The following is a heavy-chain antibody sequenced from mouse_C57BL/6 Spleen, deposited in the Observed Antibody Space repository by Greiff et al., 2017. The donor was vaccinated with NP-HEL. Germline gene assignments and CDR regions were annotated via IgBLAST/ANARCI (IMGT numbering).Heavy chain of an antibody. CDR1: GYAFSSSW. V-gene: IGHV1-82*01. J-gene: IGHJ1*03. CDR3: ARSGYYGGGYFDV. CDR2: IYPGDGDT. Sequence: QVHVKQSGPELVKPGASVKISCKASGYAFSSSWMNWVKQRPGKGLEWIGRIYPGDGDTNYNGKFKGKATLTADKSSSTAYMQLSSLTSGDSAVYFCARSGYYGGGYFDVWGTGTTVTVSS. D-gene: IGHD1-2*01.